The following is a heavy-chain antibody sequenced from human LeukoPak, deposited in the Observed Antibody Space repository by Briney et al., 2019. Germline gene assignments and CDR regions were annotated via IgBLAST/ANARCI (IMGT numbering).Heavy chain of an antibody. D-gene: IGHD3-22*01. V-gene: IGHV4-39*07. CDR2: MYYTGTP. CDR1: GSSISSSNSY. Sequence: SETLSLTCTVSGSSISSSNSYWVWIRQPPGKGLEWIGSMYYTGTPYYNPSLKSRVTISLDTSKNQFSLKLSSVTAADTAVYYCARDSSGFGSLPGYWGQGTLVTVSS. CDR3: ARDSSGFGSLPGY. J-gene: IGHJ4*02.